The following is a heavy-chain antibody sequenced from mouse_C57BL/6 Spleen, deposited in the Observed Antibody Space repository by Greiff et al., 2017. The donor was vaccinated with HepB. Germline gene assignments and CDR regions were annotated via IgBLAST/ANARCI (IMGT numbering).Heavy chain of an antibody. D-gene: IGHD3-2*02. CDR1: GYAFSSYW. CDR2: IYPGEGDT. V-gene: IGHV1-80*01. CDR3: ASLDSSGSWFAY. J-gene: IGHJ3*01. Sequence: LQESGAELVKPGASVKISCKASGYAFSSYWMNWVKQRPGKGLEWIGQIYPGEGDTNYNGKFKGKATLTADTSSSTAYMQLSSLTSEDSAVYFCASLDSSGSWFAYWGQGTLVTVSA.